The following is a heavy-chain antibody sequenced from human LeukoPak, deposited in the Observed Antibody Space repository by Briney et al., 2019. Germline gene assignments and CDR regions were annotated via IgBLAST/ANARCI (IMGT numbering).Heavy chain of an antibody. CDR1: GYTFTSYG. J-gene: IGHJ5*02. CDR3: ARVSEVGATEGWFDP. CDR2: ISAYNGNT. V-gene: IGHV1-18*01. Sequence: GASVKVSCKASGYTFTSYGISWVRQAPGQGLEWMGWISAYNGNTNYAQKLQGRVTMTTDTSTSTAYMELRSLRSDDTAVYYCARVSEVGATEGWFDPWGQGTLVTVSS. D-gene: IGHD1-26*01.